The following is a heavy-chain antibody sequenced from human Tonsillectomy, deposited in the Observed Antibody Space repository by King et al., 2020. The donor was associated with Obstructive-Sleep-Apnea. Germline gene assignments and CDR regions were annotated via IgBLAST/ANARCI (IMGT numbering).Heavy chain of an antibody. J-gene: IGHJ6*02. CDR1: GFTFSSYA. CDR2: LSYDGSNK. Sequence: VQLVESGGGVVQPGRSLRLSCAASGFTFSSYAMHLVRQAPGKGLEWVAVLSYDGSNKYYADSVKGRFPISRDNSKNTLYLQMSSLRAEDTSVYYCAGAISNYYYYGMDVWGQGTTVTVSS. D-gene: IGHD2-2*01. CDR3: AGAISNYYYYGMDV. V-gene: IGHV3-30*04.